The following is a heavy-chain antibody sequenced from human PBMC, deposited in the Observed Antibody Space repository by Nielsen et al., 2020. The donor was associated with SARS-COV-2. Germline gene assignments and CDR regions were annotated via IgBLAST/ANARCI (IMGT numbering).Heavy chain of an antibody. CDR3: ARDAVVNGMDV. Sequence: GESLKISCAASGFTFSSYWMSWVRQAPGKGLEWVANIKQDGSEKYYVDSVKGRFTISRDNAKNSLYLQMNSLRAEDTAVYYCARDAVVNGMDVWGQGTTVTVSS. D-gene: IGHD5-18*01. CDR2: IKQDGSEK. J-gene: IGHJ6*02. CDR1: GFTFSSYW. V-gene: IGHV3-7*03.